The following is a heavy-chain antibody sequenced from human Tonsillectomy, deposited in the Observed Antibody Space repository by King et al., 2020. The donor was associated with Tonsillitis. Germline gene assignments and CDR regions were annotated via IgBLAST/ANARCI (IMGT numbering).Heavy chain of an antibody. CDR1: GGTFSSYA. J-gene: IGHJ4*02. CDR3: ARDAIAVAGNDY. CDR2: IIPIFGTT. D-gene: IGHD6-19*01. Sequence: QLVQSGAEVKKPGSSVKVSCKASGGTFSSYAISWVRQAPGQGLEWMGGIIPIFGTTNYAQKFQGRVTITADVSTSTAFMELSSLRSEDTAVYYCARDAIAVAGNDYWGQGTLVTVSS. V-gene: IGHV1-69*01.